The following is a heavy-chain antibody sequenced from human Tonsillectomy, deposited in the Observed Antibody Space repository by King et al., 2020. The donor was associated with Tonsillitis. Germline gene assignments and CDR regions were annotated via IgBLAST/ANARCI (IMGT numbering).Heavy chain of an antibody. CDR2: ISWNSCSI. CDR3: APTSGWYGSDAFDI. CDR1: GFTFDDYA. Sequence: VQLVESGGGLVQPGRSLRLSCAASGFTFDDYAMHWVRQAPGKGLEWGSGISWNSCSIGYADSVKGRFTISSDNAKNSLYLQMNSLRAEDTALYYCAPTSGWYGSDAFDIWGQGTMVTVSS. V-gene: IGHV3-9*01. D-gene: IGHD6-19*01. J-gene: IGHJ3*02.